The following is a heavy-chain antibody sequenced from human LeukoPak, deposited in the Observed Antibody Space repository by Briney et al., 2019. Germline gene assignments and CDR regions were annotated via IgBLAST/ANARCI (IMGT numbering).Heavy chain of an antibody. CDR1: GFTFSRYW. Sequence: PGGSLRLSCAASGFTFSRYWMHWVRQAPGKGLVWVSRINGDGTTTTYADSVKGRLRISRDNAKNTVYLQLNSLRAEDTAVYYCTSLSTVASGVDWWGQGTLVTVSS. D-gene: IGHD1-1*01. V-gene: IGHV3-74*01. CDR3: TSLSTVASGVDW. CDR2: INGDGTTT. J-gene: IGHJ4*02.